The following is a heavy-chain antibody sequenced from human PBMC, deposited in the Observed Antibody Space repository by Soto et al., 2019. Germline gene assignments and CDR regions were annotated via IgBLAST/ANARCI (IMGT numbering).Heavy chain of an antibody. V-gene: IGHV1-69*01. CDR1: GGTLSNYA. Sequence: QVQLLQSGAEVKKPGSSVKVSCKASGGTLSNYAISWVRQAPGQGLEWMGGIIPILGSANYAQKFQDRVTITADESTRTTYMELNSLRSEDAAVYFCASRERVDAFDVWGQGTMVTVSS. CDR3: ASRERVDAFDV. CDR2: IIPILGSA. D-gene: IGHD1-26*01. J-gene: IGHJ3*01.